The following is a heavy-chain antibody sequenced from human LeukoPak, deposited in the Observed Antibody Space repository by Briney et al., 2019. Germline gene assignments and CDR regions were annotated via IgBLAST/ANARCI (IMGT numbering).Heavy chain of an antibody. D-gene: IGHD4-17*01. J-gene: IGHJ4*02. Sequence: GESLKISCKGSGYSFPSYWIGWVRQMPGKGLEWMGIIYPGDSDTRYSPSFKGQVTISADKSISTAYLQWSSLKASDTAMYYCARGDYGDYRVFYTLFDYWGQGTLVTVSS. CDR3: ARGDYGDYRVFYTLFDY. CDR2: IYPGDSDT. V-gene: IGHV5-51*01. CDR1: GYSFPSYW.